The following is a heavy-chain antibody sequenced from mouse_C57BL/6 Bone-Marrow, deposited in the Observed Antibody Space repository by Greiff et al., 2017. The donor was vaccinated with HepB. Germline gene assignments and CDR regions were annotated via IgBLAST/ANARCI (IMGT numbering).Heavy chain of an antibody. J-gene: IGHJ2*01. Sequence: VQLKQSGPVLVKPGASVKMSCKASGYTFTDYYMNWVKQSHGKSLEWIGVINPYNGGTSYNQKFKGKATLTVDKSSSTAYMELNSLTSEDSAVYYCARSADGYFDYWGQGTTLTVSS. CDR1: GYTFTDYY. CDR3: ARSADGYFDY. V-gene: IGHV1-19*01. CDR2: INPYNGGT. D-gene: IGHD2-3*01.